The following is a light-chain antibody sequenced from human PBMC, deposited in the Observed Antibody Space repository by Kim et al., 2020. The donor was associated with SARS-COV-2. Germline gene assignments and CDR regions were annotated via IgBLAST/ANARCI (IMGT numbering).Light chain of an antibody. V-gene: IGLV4-69*01. CDR2: LNSDGSH. CDR1: SGHSRYA. J-gene: IGLJ3*02. CDR3: QTWATGIWV. Sequence: QLVLTQSPSASASLGASVKLTCTLSSGHSRYAIAWHQQQPEKGPRYLMKLNSDGSHNKGDGIPDRFSGSSSGAERYLTISSLQSEDEADYYCQTWATGIWVFGGGTQLTVL.